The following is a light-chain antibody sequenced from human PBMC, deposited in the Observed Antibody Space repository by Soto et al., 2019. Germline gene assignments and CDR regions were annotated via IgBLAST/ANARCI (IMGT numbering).Light chain of an antibody. J-gene: IGKJ1*01. CDR3: QQYFTSPGT. CDR1: QSILDRSKNKYY. Sequence: DIVMTQSPDSLAVSLGERATFNCKSSQSILDRSKNKYYLAWYQQKSGLPAKLLIYSSSLRESGVPDRFTGSGSGTDFTLTISSLQAEDVAFYYCQQYFTSPGTCGQGTKVEI. V-gene: IGKV4-1*01. CDR2: SSS.